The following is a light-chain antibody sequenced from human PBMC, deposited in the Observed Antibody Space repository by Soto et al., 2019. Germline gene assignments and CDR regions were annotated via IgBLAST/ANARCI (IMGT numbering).Light chain of an antibody. Sequence: QSALTQPASVSRSPGQSITISCTGTSSDVGGYNYVSWYQQHPGKAPKLMIYEVSNRPSGVSNRFSGSKSGNTASLTISGLQAEDEADDYCSSYTSSSTPPYVFGTGTKLTFL. V-gene: IGLV2-14*01. CDR3: SSYTSSSTPPYV. J-gene: IGLJ1*01. CDR1: SSDVGGYNY. CDR2: EVS.